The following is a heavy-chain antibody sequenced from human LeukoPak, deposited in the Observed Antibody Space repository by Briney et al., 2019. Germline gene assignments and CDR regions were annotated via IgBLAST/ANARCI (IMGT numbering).Heavy chain of an antibody. CDR3: ARDSSSWYREIDY. D-gene: IGHD6-13*01. CDR2: IYHSGST. Sequence: SETLSLTCTVSGYSISSGYYWGWIRQPPGKGLEWIGSIYHSGSTYYNPSLKSRVTISVDTSKNQFSLKLSSVTAADTAVYYCARDSSSWYREIDYWGQGTLVTVSS. V-gene: IGHV4-38-2*02. CDR1: GYSISSGYY. J-gene: IGHJ4*02.